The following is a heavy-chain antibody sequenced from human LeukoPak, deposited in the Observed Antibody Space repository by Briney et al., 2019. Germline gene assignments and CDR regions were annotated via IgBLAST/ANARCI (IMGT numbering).Heavy chain of an antibody. CDR1: AFTVSSNY. Sequence: GGSLRLSCAASAFTVSSNYMSWVRQAPGKGLEWVSVLYSGGSTYYADSVKGGFTISRDNSKNTLYLQMNSLRAEDTAVYYCARVRRGSSWYYYGMDVWGQGTTVTVAS. CDR3: ARVRRGSSWYYYGMDV. D-gene: IGHD6-13*01. CDR2: LYSGGST. J-gene: IGHJ6*02. V-gene: IGHV3-66*01.